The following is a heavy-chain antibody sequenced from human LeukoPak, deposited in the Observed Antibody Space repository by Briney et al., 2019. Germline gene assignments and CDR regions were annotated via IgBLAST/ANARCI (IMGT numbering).Heavy chain of an antibody. CDR1: GFTFSSYG. V-gene: IGHV3-33*01. J-gene: IGHJ5*01. CDR2: ICYDGSNT. Sequence: GGSLRLSCAASGFTFSSYGMHWVRQPPGKWLEWVAVICYDGSNTYYTDSVKGRFTIARDNCKNTLYLQMNSLRAEDTAVYSCASSTVTTFVTWFDSWGQGTLVTVSS. D-gene: IGHD4-17*01. CDR3: ASSTVTTFVTWFDS.